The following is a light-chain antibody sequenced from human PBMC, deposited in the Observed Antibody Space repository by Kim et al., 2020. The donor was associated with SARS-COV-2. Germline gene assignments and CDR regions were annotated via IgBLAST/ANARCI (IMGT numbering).Light chain of an antibody. Sequence: GQSITTSCTGTRRLVGDYNYVSWYQQHPDKAPKLIIYDVSDRPSGVSTHFSGSKSGNTASLTISGLQAADEADYYCTSYTGADTVVFGGGTKLTVL. V-gene: IGLV2-14*03. CDR3: TSYTGADTVV. J-gene: IGLJ2*01. CDR2: DVS. CDR1: RRLVGDYNY.